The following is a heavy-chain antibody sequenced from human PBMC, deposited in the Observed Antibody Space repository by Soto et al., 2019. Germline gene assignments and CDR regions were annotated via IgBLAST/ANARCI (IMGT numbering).Heavy chain of an antibody. Sequence: PSQTLSLTCAISGDSVSSNSAAWNWIRQSPSRGLEWLGRTYYRSKWYNDYAVSVKSRITINPDTSKNQFSLQLNSVTPEDTAVYYCARVTGYSSGWYGAKDYYGMDVWGQGSTVTISS. D-gene: IGHD6-19*01. CDR1: GDSVSSNSAA. CDR2: TYYRSKWYN. J-gene: IGHJ6*02. V-gene: IGHV6-1*01. CDR3: ARVTGYSSGWYGAKDYYGMDV.